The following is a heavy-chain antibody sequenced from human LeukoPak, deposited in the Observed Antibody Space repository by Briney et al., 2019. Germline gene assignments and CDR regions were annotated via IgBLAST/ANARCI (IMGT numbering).Heavy chain of an antibody. V-gene: IGHV3-11*04. CDR3: ARDVIAVAGDAFDI. Sequence: GGSLRLSCAASGFTFSDYYMSWIRQAPGKGLEWVSYMSSSGSTIFYADSVKGRITISRDNAKNSLYLQMNSLRAEDTAVYYCARDVIAVAGDAFDIWGQGTMVTVSS. CDR1: GFTFSDYY. CDR2: MSSSGSTI. J-gene: IGHJ3*02. D-gene: IGHD6-13*01.